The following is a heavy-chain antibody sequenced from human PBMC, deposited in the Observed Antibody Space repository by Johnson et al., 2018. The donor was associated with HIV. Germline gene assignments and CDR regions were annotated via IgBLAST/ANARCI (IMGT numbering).Heavy chain of an antibody. J-gene: IGHJ3*02. CDR2: MWYDGSNK. V-gene: IGHV3-33*01. D-gene: IGHD4-17*01. Sequence: VQLVESGGGVVQPGRSLRLSCAASGFTFSTYGMHWVRQAPGKGLEWVAVMWYDGSNKYYADSVKGRFTISRDNSKNTLYLQMNSLKTEDTGVYYCTTDRRHGEGIWGQGTMVTVSS. CDR1: GFTFSTYG. CDR3: TTDRRHGEGI.